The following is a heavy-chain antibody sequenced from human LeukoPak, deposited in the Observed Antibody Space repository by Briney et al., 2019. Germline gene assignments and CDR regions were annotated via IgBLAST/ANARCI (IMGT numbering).Heavy chain of an antibody. Sequence: PSETLSLTCAVYGGSFSGYYWSWIRQPPGKGLEWIGEINHSGSTNYNPSLKSRVTISVDTSKNQFSLKLSSVTAADTAVYYCARRIGAPGSIYYYSGMDVWGQGTRVTVSS. D-gene: IGHD3-10*01. J-gene: IGHJ6*02. V-gene: IGHV4-34*01. CDR2: INHSGST. CDR3: ARRIGAPGSIYYYSGMDV. CDR1: GGSFSGYY.